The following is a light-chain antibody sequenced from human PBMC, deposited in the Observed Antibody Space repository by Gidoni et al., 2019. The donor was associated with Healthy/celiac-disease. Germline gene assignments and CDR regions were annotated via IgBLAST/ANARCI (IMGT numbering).Light chain of an antibody. CDR2: SAS. J-gene: IGKJ1*01. CDR3: QQANSFPWT. V-gene: IGKV1-12*01. CDR1: QGISSW. Sequence: DIHITHSPSSVSASVGDKVPITCRASQGISSWLAGFQQKPVKAPKLLIYSASSLQRGVPSRFCGCGCGTDFTLTISSLQPEDFATYYCQQANSFPWTFGQGTKVEIK.